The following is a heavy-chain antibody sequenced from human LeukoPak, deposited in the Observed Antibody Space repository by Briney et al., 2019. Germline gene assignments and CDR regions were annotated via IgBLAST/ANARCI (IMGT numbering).Heavy chain of an antibody. V-gene: IGHV1-69*13. CDR1: GGTFSSYA. D-gene: IGHD3-16*01. Sequence: SVKVSCKASGGTFSSYAISWVRQAPGQGLEWMGGIIPIFGTANYAQKFQGRVTITADESTSTAYMELSSLRSEDTAVYYCARARDDYVWGSPFDYWGQGTLVTVSS. CDR3: ARARDDYVWGSPFDY. CDR2: IIPIFGTA. J-gene: IGHJ4*02.